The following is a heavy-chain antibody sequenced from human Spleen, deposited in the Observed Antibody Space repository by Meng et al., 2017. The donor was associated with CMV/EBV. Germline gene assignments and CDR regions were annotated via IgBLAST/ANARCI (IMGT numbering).Heavy chain of an antibody. D-gene: IGHD1-26*01. CDR3: AIRRSGSYRGYFDY. CDR1: GGSFSGYY. Sequence: QVQLQQWGEGMLKPSETLSLPCAVCGGSFSGYYWSWIRQPPGKGLEWIGEINHSGSTNYNPSLKSRVTISVDTSKNQFSLKLSSVTAADTAVYYCAIRRSGSYRGYFDYWGQGTLVTVSS. CDR2: INHSGST. V-gene: IGHV4-34*01. J-gene: IGHJ4*02.